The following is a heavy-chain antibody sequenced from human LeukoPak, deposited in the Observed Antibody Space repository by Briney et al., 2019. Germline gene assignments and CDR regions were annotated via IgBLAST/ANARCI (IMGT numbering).Heavy chain of an antibody. V-gene: IGHV3-23*01. Sequence: QTGGSLRLSCAASGFTFSSYAMSWVHQAPGKGLEWVSAISGSGGSTYYADSVKGRFTISRDNAKNSLYLQMNSLRAGDTAVYYCARATYGSGSYYPYWGQGTLVTVSS. CDR2: ISGSGGST. D-gene: IGHD3-10*01. CDR1: GFTFSSYA. CDR3: ARATYGSGSYYPY. J-gene: IGHJ4*02.